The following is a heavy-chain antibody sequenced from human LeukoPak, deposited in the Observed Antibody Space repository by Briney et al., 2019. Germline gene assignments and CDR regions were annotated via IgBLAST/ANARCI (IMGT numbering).Heavy chain of an antibody. CDR2: ISSSSSYI. J-gene: IGHJ4*02. Sequence: GGSLRLSCAASGFTFSSYSMNWVRQAPGKGLEWVSSISSSSSYIYYADSVKGRFTISRDNAKNSLYLQMNSLRAEDTALYYCARDSVEGPVDYWGQGTLVTVSS. V-gene: IGHV3-21*01. CDR1: GFTFSSYS. D-gene: IGHD5-24*01. CDR3: ARDSVEGPVDY.